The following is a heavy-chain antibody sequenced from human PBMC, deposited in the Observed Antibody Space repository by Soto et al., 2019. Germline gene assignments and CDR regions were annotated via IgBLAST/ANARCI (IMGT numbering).Heavy chain of an antibody. CDR3: ARGLGRFDY. V-gene: IGHV5-51*01. CDR2: IYPGDSDT. CDR1: GYLFTSYW. D-gene: IGHD1-26*01. Sequence: PGESLKIFCKGSGYLFTSYWIGCVVQMTREGLEWMGIIYPGDSDTRYSPSFQGQVTISADKSISTAYLQWSSLKASDTAMYYCARGLGRFDYWGQGTMVTVSS. J-gene: IGHJ4*01.